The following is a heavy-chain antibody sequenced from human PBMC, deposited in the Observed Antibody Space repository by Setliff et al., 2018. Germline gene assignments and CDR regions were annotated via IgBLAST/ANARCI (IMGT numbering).Heavy chain of an antibody. J-gene: IGHJ5*02. D-gene: IGHD3-10*01. CDR1: GGSISSYY. CDR2: IYYSGST. V-gene: IGHV4-59*01. CDR3: ARHVNGSGKYYNWFDP. Sequence: PSETLSLTCTVSGGSISSYYWSWIRQPPGKGLEWIGYIYYSGSTNYNPSLKSRVTISVDTSKNQFSLKLSSVTAADTAAYYCARHVNGSGKYYNWFDPWGQGTLVTVSS.